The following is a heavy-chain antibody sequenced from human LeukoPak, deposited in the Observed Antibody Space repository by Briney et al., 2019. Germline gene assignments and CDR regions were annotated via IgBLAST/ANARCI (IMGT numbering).Heavy chain of an antibody. CDR2: ITGSGGDT. D-gene: IGHD3-10*01. J-gene: IGHJ4*02. V-gene: IGHV3-23*01. CDR1: GFTFSSYA. Sequence: GGSLRLSCAASGFTFSSYAMSWVRQAPGMGLEWVSAITGSGGDTWHADTVAGRFTISRDNSKNTLYLQMNGLRADDTAVYYCEKGSGSSRPYYFDYWGQGTLVTVSS. CDR3: EKGSGSSRPYYFDY.